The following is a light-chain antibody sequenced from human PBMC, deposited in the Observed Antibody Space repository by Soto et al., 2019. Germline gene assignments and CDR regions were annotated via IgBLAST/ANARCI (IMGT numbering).Light chain of an antibody. CDR3: QQRNNWPPEIT. V-gene: IGKV3-11*01. CDR2: DVA. Sequence: EIVMTQSPATLSVSPGERATLSCRASQSVSSNLAWYQQKPGQPPRLLMYDVASRATGIPARFSGSGSGTDFTLTISSLEPEDFAVYYCQQRNNWPPEITFGQGTRLEI. J-gene: IGKJ5*01. CDR1: QSVSSN.